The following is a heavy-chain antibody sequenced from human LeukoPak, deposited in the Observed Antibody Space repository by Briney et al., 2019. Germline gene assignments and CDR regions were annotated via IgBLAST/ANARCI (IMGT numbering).Heavy chain of an antibody. D-gene: IGHD3-10*01. CDR1: GFTFDDYA. Sequence: PGGSLRHSCAASGFTFDDYAMHWVRQAPGKGLEWVSGISWNSGSIGYADSVKGRFTISRDNAKNSLYLQMNSLRAEDTALYYCAKDLSYGSGEYYGMDVWGQGTTVTVSS. V-gene: IGHV3-9*01. J-gene: IGHJ6*02. CDR3: AKDLSYGSGEYYGMDV. CDR2: ISWNSGSI.